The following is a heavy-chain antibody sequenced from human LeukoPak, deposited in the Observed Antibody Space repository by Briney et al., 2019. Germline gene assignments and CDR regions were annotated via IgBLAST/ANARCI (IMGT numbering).Heavy chain of an antibody. CDR3: AREVAGSGLSYNWFDP. V-gene: IGHV4-59*01. J-gene: IGHJ5*02. D-gene: IGHD6-19*01. Sequence: SETLSLTCTVSGGSISSYYWSWIRQPPGKGLEWIGYIYYSGSTNYNPSLKSRVTISVDTSKNQFSLKLSSVTAADTAVYYCAREVAGSGLSYNWFDPWGQRTLVTVSS. CDR1: GGSISSYY. CDR2: IYYSGST.